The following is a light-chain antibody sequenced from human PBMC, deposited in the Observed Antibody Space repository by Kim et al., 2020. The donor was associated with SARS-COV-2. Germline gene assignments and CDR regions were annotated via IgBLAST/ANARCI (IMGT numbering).Light chain of an antibody. CDR2: AAS. CDR1: QGISSC. J-gene: IGKJ5*01. Sequence: ASVGDRVTITCRASQGISSCLAWYQQKPGQAPKSLIYAASSLHSGVPSRFGGSGSGTDFTLTISSLQPEDFAIYYCQQYNSYPITFGQGTRLEIK. V-gene: IGKV1D-16*01. CDR3: QQYNSYPIT.